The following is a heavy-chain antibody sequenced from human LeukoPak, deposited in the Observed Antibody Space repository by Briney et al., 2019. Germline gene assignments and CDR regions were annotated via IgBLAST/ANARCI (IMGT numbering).Heavy chain of an antibody. V-gene: IGHV3-33*01. J-gene: IGHJ4*02. CDR2: IWYDGSNK. CDR1: GFTFSSYG. D-gene: IGHD6-19*01. CDR3: ARDRRMQGRGSPPGY. Sequence: PGGSLRLSCAASGFTFSSYGMHWVRQAPGKGLEWVAVIWYDGSNKYYADSVKGRFTISRDNSKNTLYLQMNSLRAEDTAVYYCARDRRMQGRGSPPGYWGQGTLVTVSS.